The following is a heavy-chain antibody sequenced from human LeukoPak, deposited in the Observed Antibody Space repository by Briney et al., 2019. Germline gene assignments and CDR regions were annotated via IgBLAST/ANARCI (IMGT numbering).Heavy chain of an antibody. J-gene: IGHJ3*02. CDR3: AREYRWEPVQVAFDI. CDR2: IHHSGGT. V-gene: IGHV4-4*02. Sequence: PGGSLRLSCAASGFTVSSNYMSWVRQAPGKGLEWIGEIHHSGGTNYNPSLKSRVTISVDTSKNQFSLKLSSVTAADTAVYYCAREYRWEPVQVAFDIWGQGTMVTVSS. CDR1: GFTVSSNY. D-gene: IGHD1-26*01.